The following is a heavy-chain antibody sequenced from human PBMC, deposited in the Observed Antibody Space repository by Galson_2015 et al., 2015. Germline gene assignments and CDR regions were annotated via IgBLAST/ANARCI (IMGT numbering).Heavy chain of an antibody. CDR3: ARDSDSSGSGMDV. CDR1: GFTFSSYG. Sequence: SLRLSCAASGFTFSSYGMHWVRQAPGKGLEWVAVIWYDGSNKYYADSVKGRFTISRDNSKNTLYLQMNSLRAEDTAVYYCARDSDSSGSGMDVWGQGTTVTVSS. J-gene: IGHJ6*02. V-gene: IGHV3-33*01. D-gene: IGHD3-22*01. CDR2: IWYDGSNK.